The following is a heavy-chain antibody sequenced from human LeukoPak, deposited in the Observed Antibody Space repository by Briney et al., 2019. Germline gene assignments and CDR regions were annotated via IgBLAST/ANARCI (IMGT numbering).Heavy chain of an antibody. V-gene: IGHV4-61*02. Sequence: SQTLSLTCTVSGGSISSGSYYWSWIRQPAGKGLEWIGRIYTSGSTNYNPSLKSRVTISVDTSKNQFSLNLSSVTAADTAVYYCARERGGYNYWYFDLWGRGTLVTVSS. CDR2: IYTSGST. D-gene: IGHD5-24*01. CDR1: GGSISSGSYY. CDR3: ARERGGYNYWYFDL. J-gene: IGHJ2*01.